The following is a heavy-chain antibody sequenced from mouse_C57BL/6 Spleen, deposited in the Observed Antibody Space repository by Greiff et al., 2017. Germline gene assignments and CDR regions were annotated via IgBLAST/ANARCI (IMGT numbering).Heavy chain of an antibody. D-gene: IGHD1-1*01. CDR3: ARRNYYGSSYEGWYFDV. J-gene: IGHJ1*03. CDR1: GYTFTSYW. CDR2: IDPSDSET. V-gene: IGHV1-52*01. Sequence: QVQLQQPGAELVRPGSSVKLSCKASGYTFTSYWMHWVKQRPIQGLEWIGNIDPSDSETHYNQKFKDKATLTVDKSSSTAYMQLSSLTSEDSAVYYCARRNYYGSSYEGWYFDVWGTGTTVTVSS.